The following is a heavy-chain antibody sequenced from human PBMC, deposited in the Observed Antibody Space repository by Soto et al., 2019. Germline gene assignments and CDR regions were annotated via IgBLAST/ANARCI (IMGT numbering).Heavy chain of an antibody. V-gene: IGHV5-51*01. D-gene: IGHD2-2*01. CDR3: ARGYCTTTICVPWFDP. Sequence: GESLKISCRGSGYDFNTNWFGWVRQLPGKGLEWVGIMYPGDSDTRYNPSLQGHVTLSADVTVSTAFLQWRSLKTSDTAMYYCARGYCTTTICVPWFDPWGQGTLVTVSS. J-gene: IGHJ5*02. CDR2: MYPGDSDT. CDR1: GYDFNTNW.